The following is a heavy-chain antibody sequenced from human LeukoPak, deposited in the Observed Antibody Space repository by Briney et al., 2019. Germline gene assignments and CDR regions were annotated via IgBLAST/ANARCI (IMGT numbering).Heavy chain of an antibody. D-gene: IGHD3-16*01. V-gene: IGHV6-1*01. CDR2: TYYRSKWYN. J-gene: IGHJ6*02. CDR3: ARVVRWSNGGDGLYYYYGMDV. CDR1: GDSVSSNSAA. Sequence: SQTLSLTCAISGDSVSSNSAAWNWIRQSPSRGLEWLGRTYYRSKWYNDYAVSVKSRITINPDTSKNQFSLQLNSVTPEDTAVYYCARVVRWSNGGDGLYYYYGMDVWGQGTTVTVSS.